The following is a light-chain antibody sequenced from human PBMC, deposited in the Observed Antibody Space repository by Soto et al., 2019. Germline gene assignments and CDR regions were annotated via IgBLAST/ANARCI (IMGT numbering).Light chain of an antibody. V-gene: IGKV2-28*01. Sequence: DIVMTQSPLSLPVTPGEPASISCRSSQSLLHSNGDNCLDWYLQKPGQSPQLLIYLGSNRASGVPDRFSGSGSGTDFTLKISRVEAEDVGVYYCMQALQTPPYTFGQGTKLEIK. CDR2: LGS. CDR3: MQALQTPPYT. J-gene: IGKJ2*01. CDR1: QSLLHSNGDNC.